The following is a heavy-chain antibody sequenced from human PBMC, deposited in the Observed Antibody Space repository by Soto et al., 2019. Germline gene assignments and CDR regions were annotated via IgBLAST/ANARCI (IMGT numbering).Heavy chain of an antibody. D-gene: IGHD5-18*01. CDR3: ARDERGNSYVFGMDV. CDR2: IYYSGST. J-gene: IGHJ6*02. Sequence: PSETLSLTCTVSGGSISSSSYYWGWIRQPPGKGLEWIGSIYYSGSTYYNPSLKNRVTISVDTSKNQFSLKLSSVTAADTAIYYCARDERGNSYVFGMDVWGQGTTVTVSS. CDR1: GGSISSSSYY. V-gene: IGHV4-39*01.